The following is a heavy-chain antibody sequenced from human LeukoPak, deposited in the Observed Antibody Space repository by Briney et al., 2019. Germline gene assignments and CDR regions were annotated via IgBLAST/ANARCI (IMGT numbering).Heavy chain of an antibody. Sequence: GGSLRLSCAASGFTFSSYSMSWVRQAPGKGLEWVSNIKQNGGETYYVGSVKGRFTISRDNAKNSLYMQMNSLRAEDTAVYYCARDYMVRGVSDYWGQGTPVTVSS. CDR1: GFTFSSYS. CDR2: IKQNGGET. V-gene: IGHV3-7*03. CDR3: ARDYMVRGVSDY. J-gene: IGHJ4*02. D-gene: IGHD3-10*01.